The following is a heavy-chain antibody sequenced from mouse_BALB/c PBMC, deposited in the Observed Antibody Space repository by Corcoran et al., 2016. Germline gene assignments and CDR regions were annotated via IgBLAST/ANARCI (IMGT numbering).Heavy chain of an antibody. CDR2: ISYDGSN. Sequence: DVQLQESGPGLMKPSQSLSLTCSVTGYSITSGYYWNWFRQFPGNKLEWMGYISYDGSNNYNPSLRNRISITRDTSKNQFFLKLNSVTTEDTATYYCATLLRPFDYWGQGTTLTVSS. CDR1: GYSITSGYY. J-gene: IGHJ2*01. CDR3: ATLLRPFDY. D-gene: IGHD1-2*01. V-gene: IGHV3-6*02.